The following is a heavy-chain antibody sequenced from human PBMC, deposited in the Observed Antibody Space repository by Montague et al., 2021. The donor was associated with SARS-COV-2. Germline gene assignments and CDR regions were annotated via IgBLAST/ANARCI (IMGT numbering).Heavy chain of an antibody. Sequence: SETLSLTCAVSGGSISSSSYYWGWIRQPPGKGLEWIGSIHYSGSTYYNPSLSSRVTMSVDTSKNQFSLKLNSVTAADAAVYFCARATPGIADPIEYWGQGTLLTVSS. V-gene: IGHV4-39*07. CDR1: GGSISSSSYY. CDR3: ARATPGIADPIEY. J-gene: IGHJ4*02. D-gene: IGHD6-13*01. CDR2: IHYSGST.